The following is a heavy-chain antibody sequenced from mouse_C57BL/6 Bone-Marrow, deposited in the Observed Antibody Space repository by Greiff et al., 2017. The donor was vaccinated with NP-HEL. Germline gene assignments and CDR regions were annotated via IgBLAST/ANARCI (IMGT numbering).Heavy chain of an antibody. CDR3: ARWGVITDY. D-gene: IGHD2-5*01. CDR1: GYAFTNYL. Sequence: QVQLQQSGAELVRPGTSVKVSCKASGYAFTNYLIEWVKQRPGQGLEWIGVINPGSGGTNYNEKFKGKATLTADKSSSTAYMQLSSLTSEDSAVYFCARWGVITDYWGQGTTRTVSS. CDR2: INPGSGGT. V-gene: IGHV1-54*01. J-gene: IGHJ2*01.